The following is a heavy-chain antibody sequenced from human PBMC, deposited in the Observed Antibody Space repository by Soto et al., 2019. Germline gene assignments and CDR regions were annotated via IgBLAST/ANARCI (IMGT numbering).Heavy chain of an antibody. D-gene: IGHD1-26*01. CDR2: IYYSGST. J-gene: IGHJ5*02. Sequence: PSETLSLTCTVDGGSISSYYVSWIRQPPGKGLEWIGYIYYSGSTNYNPSLKSRVTISVDTSKNQFSLKLSSVTASDTAVYYCARNPSRLLRWFDPWGQGTLVTVSS. CDR3: ARNPSRLLRWFDP. V-gene: IGHV4-59*01. CDR1: GGSISSYY.